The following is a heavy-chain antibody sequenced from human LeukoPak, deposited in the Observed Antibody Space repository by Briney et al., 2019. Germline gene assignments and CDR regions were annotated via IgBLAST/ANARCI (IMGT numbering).Heavy chain of an antibody. CDR1: GFTFSSYA. Sequence: GGSLRLSCAASGFTFSSYAMSWVRQAPGKGLEWVSAISGSGGSTYYADSVKGRFTISRDNSKNTLYLQMNGLRAEDTAVYYCARELGVGVIGDAFDIWGQGTVVTVSS. CDR2: ISGSGGST. J-gene: IGHJ3*02. V-gene: IGHV3-23*01. D-gene: IGHD3-22*01. CDR3: ARELGVGVIGDAFDI.